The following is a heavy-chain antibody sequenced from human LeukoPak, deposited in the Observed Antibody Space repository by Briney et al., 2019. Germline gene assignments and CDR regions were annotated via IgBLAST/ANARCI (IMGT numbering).Heavy chain of an antibody. J-gene: IGHJ4*02. CDR1: GYTFTGYY. CDR2: INPNSVGT. Sequence: ASVKLSCKASGYTFTGYYLHWVRQAPGPGLEWMGWINPNSVGTNYAQKLQGRVTMTRDTSISTAYMELSRLRSDDTAVYYCASSSGRGTDYWGQGTLVTVSS. D-gene: IGHD6-25*01. V-gene: IGHV1-2*02. CDR3: ASSSGRGTDY.